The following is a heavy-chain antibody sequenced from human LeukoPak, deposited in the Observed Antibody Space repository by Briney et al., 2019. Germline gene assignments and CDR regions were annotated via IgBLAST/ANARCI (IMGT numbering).Heavy chain of an antibody. D-gene: IGHD1/OR15-1a*01. V-gene: IGHV5-51*01. CDR1: GYRFISYW. CDR2: IYPGDSDT. CDR3: ATSESQTRFDY. Sequence: GESLKISCKGSGYRFISYWIGWVRQMPGKGLEWMGIIYPGDSDTRYSPSFQGQVTISADKSFNTAYLQWSSLKASDTAMYYCATSESQTRFDYWGQGTLVTVSS. J-gene: IGHJ4*02.